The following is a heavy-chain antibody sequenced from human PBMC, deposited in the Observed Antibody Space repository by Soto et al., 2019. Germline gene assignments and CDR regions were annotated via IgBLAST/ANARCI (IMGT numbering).Heavy chain of an antibody. Sequence: EVQLLESGGDLVQPGGSLRLSCAASGFTFDNYTMSWVRQAPGKGLEWVSSISSGGVDTDDADSVKGRFIISRDNSRKTLYLRVNGLKAEDTALYYCLKGGRVLDAVNMPDHWGQGALVTVSS. J-gene: IGHJ5*02. CDR3: LKGGRVLDAVNMPDH. D-gene: IGHD2-2*01. CDR1: GFTFDNYT. CDR2: ISSGGVDT. V-gene: IGHV3-23*01.